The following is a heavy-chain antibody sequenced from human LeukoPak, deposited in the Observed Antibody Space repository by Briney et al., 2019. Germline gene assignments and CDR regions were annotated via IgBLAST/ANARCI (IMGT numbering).Heavy chain of an antibody. CDR3: ARDVRGVSDY. CDR2: ISSGSSYI. D-gene: IGHD3-10*02. V-gene: IGHV3-21*06. J-gene: IGHJ4*02. CDR1: GFTFSTYS. Sequence: GGSLRLSCAASGFTFSTYSMNWVRQAPGKGLEWVSSISSGSSYIYYADSAKGRFTISRDNAKNSLYLQMNSLRAEDTAVYYCARDVRGVSDYWGQGTLVTVSS.